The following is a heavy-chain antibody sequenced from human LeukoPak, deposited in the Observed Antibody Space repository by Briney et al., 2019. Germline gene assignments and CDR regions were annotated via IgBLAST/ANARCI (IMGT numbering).Heavy chain of an antibody. CDR2: IYYSGST. CDR1: GGSISSYY. CDR3: ARGYGDYDY. Sequence: SETLSLTCTVSGGSISSYYWSWIRQPPGKGLEWIGYIYYSGSTNYNPSLKSRVTISVDTSKNQFSLKLSSVTAADTAVYYCARGYGDYDYWGQGTLVTVSS. V-gene: IGHV4-59*01. J-gene: IGHJ4*02. D-gene: IGHD4-17*01.